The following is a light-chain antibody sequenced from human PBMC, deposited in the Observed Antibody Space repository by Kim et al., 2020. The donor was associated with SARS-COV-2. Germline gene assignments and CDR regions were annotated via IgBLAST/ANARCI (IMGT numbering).Light chain of an antibody. CDR2: GDT. CDR1: SSNIGAGYE. V-gene: IGLV1-40*01. Sequence: PGQRVTISCTGSSSNIGAGYEVHWYQQVPGTAPKLLIYGDTRRPSGVPDRFSGSKSGNSASLDITGLQAEDEADYYCQSYDRSLRVFGGGTKVTVL. CDR3: QSYDRSLRV. J-gene: IGLJ3*02.